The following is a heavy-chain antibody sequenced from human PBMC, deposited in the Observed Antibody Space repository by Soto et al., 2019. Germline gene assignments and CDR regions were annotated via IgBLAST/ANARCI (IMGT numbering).Heavy chain of an antibody. Sequence: SEALSVPSTVSGGSISSYYWSWIRQPPRKGLEWIGYIYYSGSTNYNPSLKSRVTISVDTSKNQFSLKLSSVTAADTAVYYCAREGGYSSSSIPFDYWVQRTLVTVS. CDR3: AREGGYSSSSIPFDY. D-gene: IGHD6-6*01. CDR1: GGSISSYY. V-gene: IGHV4-59*01. J-gene: IGHJ4*02. CDR2: IYYSGST.